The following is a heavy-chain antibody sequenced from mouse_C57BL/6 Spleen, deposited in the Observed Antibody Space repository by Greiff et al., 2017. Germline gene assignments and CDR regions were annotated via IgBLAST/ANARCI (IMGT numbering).Heavy chain of an antibody. J-gene: IGHJ2*01. CDR2: INPGSGGT. CDR3: ARDWDVQGGFDY. CDR1: GYAFTNYL. D-gene: IGHD4-1*01. V-gene: IGHV1-54*01. Sequence: QVQLKQSGAELVRPGTSVKVSCKASGYAFTNYLIEWVKQRPGQGLEWIGVINPGSGGTNSNEKFKGKATLTADKSSSTAYMQLSSLTSEDSAVYFCARDWDVQGGFDYWGQGTTLTVSS.